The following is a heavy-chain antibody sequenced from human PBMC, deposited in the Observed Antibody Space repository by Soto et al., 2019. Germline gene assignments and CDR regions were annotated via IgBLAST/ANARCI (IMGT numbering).Heavy chain of an antibody. J-gene: IGHJ4*02. Sequence: LRLSCAASGFSISTNYMGWVRQAPGRGLQWVSLIYTGDSTYYEDSVKGRFTISRDNSKNTLYLQMNSLRAEDTAVYYCVRDPKRPLFGGWGQGTLVTVSS. D-gene: IGHD3-3*01. CDR3: VRDPKRPLFGG. V-gene: IGHV3-53*01. CDR2: IYTGDST. CDR1: GFSISTNY.